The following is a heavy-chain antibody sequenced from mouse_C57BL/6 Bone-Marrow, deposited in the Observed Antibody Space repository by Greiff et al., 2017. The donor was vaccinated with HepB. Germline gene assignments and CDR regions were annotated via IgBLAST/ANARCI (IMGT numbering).Heavy chain of an antibody. CDR2: IYPSDSET. Sequence: QVQLQQPGAELVRPGSSVKLSCKASGYTFTSYWMDWVKQRPGQGLEWIGNIYPSDSETHYNQKFKDKATLTVDKSSSTAYMQLSSLTSEDSAVYYCARSSYYDGSGGFAYWGQGTLVTVSA. J-gene: IGHJ3*01. D-gene: IGHD1-1*01. CDR3: ARSSYYDGSGGFAY. V-gene: IGHV1-61*01. CDR1: GYTFTSYW.